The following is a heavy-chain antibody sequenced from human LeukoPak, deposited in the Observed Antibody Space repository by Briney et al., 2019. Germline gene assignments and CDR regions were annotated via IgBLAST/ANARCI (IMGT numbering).Heavy chain of an antibody. V-gene: IGHV3-30*03. Sequence: PGRSLRLSCVASGFTFSSYGMHWVRQAPGKGLEWVAVISYDGSNKYYADSVKGRFTISRDNSKNTLYLQMNSLRAEDTAVYYCATSSGSYSTWYFDYWGQGTLVTVSS. CDR1: GFTFSSYG. CDR2: ISYDGSNK. J-gene: IGHJ4*02. D-gene: IGHD1-26*01. CDR3: ATSSGSYSTWYFDY.